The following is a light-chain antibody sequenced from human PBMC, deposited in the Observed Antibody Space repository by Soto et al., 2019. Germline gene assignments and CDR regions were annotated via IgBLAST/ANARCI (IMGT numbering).Light chain of an antibody. V-gene: IGKV3-15*01. J-gene: IGKJ2*01. CDR2: GAS. CDR3: QQYNNWHPYT. Sequence: ETVMTQSPVTLSVSPGERATLSCRASQSVAINLAWYQQRPGQAPRLLIYGASTRATGIPARFSGSGSGTEFTLTISSLQSEDFAVYYCQQYNNWHPYTFGQGTKVDIK. CDR1: QSVAIN.